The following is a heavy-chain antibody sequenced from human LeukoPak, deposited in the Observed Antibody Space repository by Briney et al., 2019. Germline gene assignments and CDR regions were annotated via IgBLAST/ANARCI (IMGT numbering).Heavy chain of an antibody. V-gene: IGHV3-33*01. Sequence: GGSLRLSCAASGFTFSSYGMHWVRQAPGKGLEWVAVIWYDGSNKYYADSVKGRFTISRDNSKNTLYLQMNSLRAEDTAVYYCARAKRYGGNPAIDYWGQGTLVTVSS. J-gene: IGHJ4*02. CDR3: ARAKRYGGNPAIDY. CDR2: IWYDGSNK. D-gene: IGHD4-23*01. CDR1: GFTFSSYG.